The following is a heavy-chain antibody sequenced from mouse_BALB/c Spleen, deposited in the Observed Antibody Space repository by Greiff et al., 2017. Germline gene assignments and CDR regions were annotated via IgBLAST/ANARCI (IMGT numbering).Heavy chain of an antibody. V-gene: IGHV5-9-4*01. CDR1: GFTFSSYA. D-gene: IGHD1-1*01. J-gene: IGHJ2*01. Sequence: EVMLVESGGGLVKPGGSLKLSCAASGFTFSSYAMSWVRQSPEKRLEWVAEISSGGSYTYYPDTVTGRFTISRDNAKNTLYLEMSSLRSKDTAMYYCAMKGLLRYPFDDWGQGTTLTVSS. CDR2: ISSGGSYT. CDR3: AMKGLLRYPFDD.